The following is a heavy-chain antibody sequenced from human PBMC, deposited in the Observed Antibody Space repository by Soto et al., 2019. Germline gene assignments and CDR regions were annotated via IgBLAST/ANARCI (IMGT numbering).Heavy chain of an antibody. CDR2: IIPILGIA. V-gene: IGHV1-69*02. J-gene: IGHJ6*02. Sequence: SVKVSCKASGGTFSSYTISWVRQAPGQGLEWMGRIIPILGIANYAQKFQGRVTITADKSTSTAYMELSSLRSEDTAVYYCASGVATAIHYYYYYGMDVWGQGTTVTVSS. D-gene: IGHD2-21*02. CDR1: GGTFSSYT. CDR3: ASGVATAIHYYYYYGMDV.